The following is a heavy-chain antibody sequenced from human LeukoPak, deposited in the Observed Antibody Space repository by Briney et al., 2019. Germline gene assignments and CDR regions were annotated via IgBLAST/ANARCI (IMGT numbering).Heavy chain of an antibody. D-gene: IGHD1-26*01. V-gene: IGHV4-34*01. CDR1: GGSFSGYY. J-gene: IGHJ4*02. CDR3: ARDVVVGANFDY. CDR2: INHSGST. Sequence: SETLSLTCAVYGGSFSGYYWSWIRQPPGKGLEWIGEINHSGSTNYNPSLKSRVTISVDTSKNQFSLKLSSVTAADTAVYYCARDVVVGANFDYWGQGTLVTVSS.